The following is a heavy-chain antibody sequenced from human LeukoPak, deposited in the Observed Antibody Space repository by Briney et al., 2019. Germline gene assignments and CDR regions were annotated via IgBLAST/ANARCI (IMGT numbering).Heavy chain of an antibody. CDR2: MNPNSGNT. CDR1: GYTFTSYD. V-gene: IGHV1-8*01. J-gene: IGHJ4*02. Sequence: ASVTVSCKASGYTFTSYDINWVRQATGQGLERMGWMNPNSGNTGYAQKFQGRVTMTRNTSISTAYMELSSLRSEDTAVYYCARGDGVVVVPAAIDYWGQGTLVTVSS. D-gene: IGHD2-2*01. CDR3: ARGDGVVVVPAAIDY.